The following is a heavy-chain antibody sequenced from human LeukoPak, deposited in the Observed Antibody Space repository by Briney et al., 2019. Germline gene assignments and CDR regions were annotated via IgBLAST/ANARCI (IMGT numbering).Heavy chain of an antibody. CDR1: GFTFSSYW. V-gene: IGHV3-7*01. J-gene: IGHJ4*02. Sequence: GGSLRLSCAASGFTFSSYWMSWVRQDPGMGLGWVANIKQDGSEKYYVDSVKGRFTISRDNAKNSLYLQMNSLRAEDTAVYYCAREVPSQSDYWGQGTLVTVSS. CDR3: AREVPSQSDY. CDR2: IKQDGSEK.